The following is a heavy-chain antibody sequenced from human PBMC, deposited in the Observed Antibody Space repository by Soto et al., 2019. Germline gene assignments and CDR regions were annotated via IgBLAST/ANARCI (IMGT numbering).Heavy chain of an antibody. CDR2: IFPDDSDT. CDR3: FRGGVASRTFDY. J-gene: IGHJ4*02. Sequence: GESLKISCKASGYIIKNYWIGWVRQMPGQGLEWMGIIFPDDSDTRYSPSFQGHVTISVDKSISTAYVQWSSLKASDSAIYYCFRGGVASRTFDYWGQGTLVTVSS. D-gene: IGHD3-16*01. CDR1: GYIIKNYW. V-gene: IGHV5-51*01.